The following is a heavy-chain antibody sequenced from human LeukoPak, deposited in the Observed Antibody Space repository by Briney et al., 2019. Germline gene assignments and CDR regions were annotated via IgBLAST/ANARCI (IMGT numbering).Heavy chain of an antibody. CDR3: ARGSGDSGYSYGFGSYWFDP. CDR2: INHSGST. V-gene: IGHV4-34*01. D-gene: IGHD5-18*01. CDR1: GGSFSGYY. Sequence: KSSETLSLTCAVYGGSFSGYYWSWVRQPPGKGREWIGEINHSGSTNYNPSLKSRVTISGDTSKNQFSLTLSSVAAADTAVYYCARGSGDSGYSYGFGSYWFDPWGQGTLVTVSS. J-gene: IGHJ5*02.